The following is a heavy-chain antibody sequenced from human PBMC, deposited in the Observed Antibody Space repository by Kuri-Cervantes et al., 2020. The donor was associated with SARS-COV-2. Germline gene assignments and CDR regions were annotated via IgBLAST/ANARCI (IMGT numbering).Heavy chain of an antibody. CDR3: AQRRGSLIWLDP. CDR1: GFSLSPRGVG. CDR2: IFWNDEE. V-gene: IGHV2-5*01. D-gene: IGHD2-8*01. J-gene: IGHJ5*02. Sequence: SGPTLVKPTQTLTLTCNISGFSLSPRGVGVGWIRQPPGRALGWLGFIFWNDEERYSPSLKSRLTITYDTSKSQVVLTMTNMYPVDTATYYCAQRRGSLIWLDPWGQGTLVTVSS.